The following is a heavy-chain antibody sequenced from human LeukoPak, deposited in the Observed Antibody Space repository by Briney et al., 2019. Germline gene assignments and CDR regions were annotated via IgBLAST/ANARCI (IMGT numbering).Heavy chain of an antibody. J-gene: IGHJ6*02. CDR3: ARDGAAAGSFSYYYYYYGMDV. CDR1: GGSFSGYY. CDR2: INHSGST. Sequence: SETLSLTCAVYGGSFSGYYWSWIRQPPGKGLEWIGEINHSGSTNYNPSLKSRVTISVDTSKNQFSLQLSSVTAADAAVYYCARDGAAAGSFSYYYYYYGMDVWGQGTTVTVSS. D-gene: IGHD6-13*01. V-gene: IGHV4-34*01.